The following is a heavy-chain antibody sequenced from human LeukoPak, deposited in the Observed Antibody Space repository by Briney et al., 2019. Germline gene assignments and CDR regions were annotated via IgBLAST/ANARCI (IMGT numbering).Heavy chain of an antibody. CDR2: INPNSGGT. D-gene: IGHD3-16*01. J-gene: IGHJ6*03. CDR3: ARGPMGEYYMDV. CDR1: GYTFTGYY. Sequence: ASVKVSCKASGYTFTGYYMHWVRQAPGQGLEWMGWINPNSGGTNYAQKFQGRVTMTRDTSISTAYMELRSLRSDDTAVYYCARGPMGEYYMDVWGKGTTVTISS. V-gene: IGHV1-2*02.